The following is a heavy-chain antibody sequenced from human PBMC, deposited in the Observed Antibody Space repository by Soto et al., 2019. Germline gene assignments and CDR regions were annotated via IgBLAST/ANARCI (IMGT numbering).Heavy chain of an antibody. Sequence: VQLLESGGGLIQPGGSLRLSCVASGFTFSSYAMNWVRQGPGTGLEWVAVIDSDDGKTYYANAVKGRCSISRDNSKNTLFLQMNSLRVEDTATYYCVKAGYTSGLLWGQGTLVTV. CDR1: GFTFSSYA. D-gene: IGHD6-25*01. V-gene: IGHV3-23*01. J-gene: IGHJ4*02. CDR3: VKAGYTSGLL. CDR2: IDSDDGKT.